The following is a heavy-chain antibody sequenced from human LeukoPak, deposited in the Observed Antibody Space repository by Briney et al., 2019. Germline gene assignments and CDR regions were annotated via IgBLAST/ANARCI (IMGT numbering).Heavy chain of an antibody. Sequence: GASVKVSCKASGYTFTSYAMHWVRQAPGQRLEWMGWINAGNGNTKYSQKFQGRVTITRVTSASTAYMELSRLRSEDTAVYYCASSTHYDFWSGYSQADYGMDVWGQGTTVTVSS. J-gene: IGHJ6*02. CDR2: INAGNGNT. D-gene: IGHD3-3*01. CDR3: ASSTHYDFWSGYSQADYGMDV. CDR1: GYTFTSYA. V-gene: IGHV1-3*01.